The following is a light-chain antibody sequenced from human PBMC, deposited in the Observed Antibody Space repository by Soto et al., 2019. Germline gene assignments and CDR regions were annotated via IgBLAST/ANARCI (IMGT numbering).Light chain of an antibody. CDR2: EVS. J-gene: IGLJ2*01. CDR3: SSYAGSNNFV. Sequence: QSVLTQPPSASGSPGQSVTISCTGTSSDVGGYNYVSWYQQHPGKAPKLMIYEVSKRPSGVPDRFSGSKSGNTASLTVSGLQAEDEADYYCSSYAGSNNFVFGGGTKSPS. V-gene: IGLV2-8*01. CDR1: SSDVGGYNY.